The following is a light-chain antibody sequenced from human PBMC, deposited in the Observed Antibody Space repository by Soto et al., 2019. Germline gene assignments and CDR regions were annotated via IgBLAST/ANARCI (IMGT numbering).Light chain of an antibody. CDR2: DAY. J-gene: IGKJ4*01. Sequence: DIQMTQSPSTLSASVGYRVTITCRASQSISSWLAWYQQKPGKAPKLLIYDAYSLESGTPSRFSGRRSGTEFTLTIASVQPEDFATYYCQQYSSYSPLTFGGGTKGDIK. CDR1: QSISSW. CDR3: QQYSSYSPLT. V-gene: IGKV1-5*01.